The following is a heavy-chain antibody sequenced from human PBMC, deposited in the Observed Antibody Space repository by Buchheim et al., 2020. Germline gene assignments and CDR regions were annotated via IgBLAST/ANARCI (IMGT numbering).Heavy chain of an antibody. CDR1: GFTFSNYA. CDR2: IGNSGGAT. Sequence: EVQLLESGGGLVQPGGSLRLSCAASGFTFSNYAMRWVRQAPGKGLEWVSTIGNSGGATYYADSVKGRFTISRDNYKDTLYLQMNSVRAEDTAVYYCAKGLRLVDVWGQGTT. D-gene: IGHD3-3*01. V-gene: IGHV3-23*01. CDR3: AKGLRLVDV. J-gene: IGHJ6*02.